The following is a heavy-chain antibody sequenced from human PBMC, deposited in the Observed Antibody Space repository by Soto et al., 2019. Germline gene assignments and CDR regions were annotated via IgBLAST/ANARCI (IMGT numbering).Heavy chain of an antibody. V-gene: IGHV4-4*02. J-gene: IGHJ4*02. CDR2: IYHSGST. CDR3: AREGRNEYFYGSGSFYRYYFDY. Sequence: SETLSLTCAVSGGSISSSYWWSWVRQPPGKGLEWIGEIYHSGSTNYNPSLKSRVTISVDKSKNQFSLKLSSVTAADTAVYYCAREGRNEYFYGSGSFYRYYFDYWGQGTLVT. D-gene: IGHD3-10*01. CDR1: GGSISSSYW.